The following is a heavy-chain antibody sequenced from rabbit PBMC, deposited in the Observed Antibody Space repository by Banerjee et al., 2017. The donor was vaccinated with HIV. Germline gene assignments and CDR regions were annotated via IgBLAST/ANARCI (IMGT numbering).Heavy chain of an antibody. CDR1: GFTLSSSYW. Sequence: QLEESGGGLVKPGGCLELFCKASGFTLSSSYWICWVRQAPGKGLEWIGCINTASGTTWYASWAKGRFTISKTSTTVTLQMTSLTAADTATYFCARNYNNHAYSYALNLWGPGTLVTVS. J-gene: IGHJ4*01. CDR3: ARNYNNHAYSYALNL. V-gene: IGHV1S45*01. CDR2: INTASGTT. D-gene: IGHD6-1*01.